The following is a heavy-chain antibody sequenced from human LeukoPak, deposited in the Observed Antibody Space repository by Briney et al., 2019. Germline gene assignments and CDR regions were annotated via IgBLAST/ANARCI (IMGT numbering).Heavy chain of an antibody. CDR2: TWYDGSNK. Sequence: GGSLRLSCAASGFTFSSYGMHWVRQAPGKGLEWVAVTWYDGSNKYYADSVKGRFTISRDNSKNTLYLQMNSLRAEDTAVYYCASTLPPYYGMDVWGQGTTVTVSS. CDR1: GFTFSSYG. V-gene: IGHV3-33*01. CDR3: ASTLPPYYGMDV. J-gene: IGHJ6*02.